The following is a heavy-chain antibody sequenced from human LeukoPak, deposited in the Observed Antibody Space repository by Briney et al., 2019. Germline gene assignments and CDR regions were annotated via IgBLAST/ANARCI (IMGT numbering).Heavy chain of an antibody. CDR1: GFTFSIYA. J-gene: IGHJ4*02. CDR3: ARDLRGAGDY. D-gene: IGHD1-26*01. CDR2: ITSNGDST. Sequence: GGSLRLSCAASGFTFSIYAMHWVRQAPGKGLEYVSSITSNGDSTYYANSVKGRLTISRDNSRNTLYLQMGSLRADDMAIYYCARDLRGAGDYWGQGTLVTVSS. V-gene: IGHV3-64*01.